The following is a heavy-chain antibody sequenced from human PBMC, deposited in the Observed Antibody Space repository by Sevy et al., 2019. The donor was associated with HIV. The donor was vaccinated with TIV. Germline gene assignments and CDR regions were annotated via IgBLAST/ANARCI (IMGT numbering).Heavy chain of an antibody. J-gene: IGHJ4*02. D-gene: IGHD3-10*01. CDR2: ISSSSSYI. CDR3: ARGSYCSGSYSNY. CDR1: GFTFSSYS. V-gene: IGHV3-21*01. Sequence: RGYLRLSCAASGFTFSSYSMNWVRQAPGKGLEWVSSISSSSSYIYYADSVKGRFTISRDNAKNSLYLQMNSLRAEDTAVYYCARGSYCSGSYSNYWGQGTLVIVSS.